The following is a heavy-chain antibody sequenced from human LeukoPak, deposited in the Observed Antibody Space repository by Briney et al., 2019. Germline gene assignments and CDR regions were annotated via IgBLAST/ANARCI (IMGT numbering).Heavy chain of an antibody. V-gene: IGHV1-18*01. D-gene: IGHD6-6*01. Sequence: PGASVKVSCKASGYTFTSYGISWVRQAPGQGLEWMGWISAYNGNTNYAQKLQDRVTMTTDTSTSTAYMELRSLRSDDTAVYYCARDHFWWRGYSSSSVDYWGQGTLVTVSS. CDR2: ISAYNGNT. CDR1: GYTFTSYG. J-gene: IGHJ4*02. CDR3: ARDHFWWRGYSSSSVDY.